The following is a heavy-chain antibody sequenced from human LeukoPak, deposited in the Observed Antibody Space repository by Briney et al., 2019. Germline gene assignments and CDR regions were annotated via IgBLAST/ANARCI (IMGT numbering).Heavy chain of an antibody. CDR1: GFTFTSFG. D-gene: IGHD3-10*01. CDR3: ARLSAYYYGSFFYYYMDV. J-gene: IGHJ6*03. CDR2: ISGSGGST. V-gene: IGHV3-23*01. Sequence: GGSLRLSCAASGFTFTSFGMSWVRQAPGKGLEWVSTISGSGGSTYYADSVKGRFTISRDNSKNTLYLQMNTLRAEDTALYYCARLSAYYYGSFFYYYMDVWGKGTTVTVSS.